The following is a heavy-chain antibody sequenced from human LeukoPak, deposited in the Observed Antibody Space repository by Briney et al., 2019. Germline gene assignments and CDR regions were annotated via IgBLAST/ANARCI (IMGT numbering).Heavy chain of an antibody. Sequence: PSETLSLTCAVYGGSFSGYYWSWIRQPPGKGLEWIWEINHSGSTNYNPSLKSRVTISVDTSKNQFSLKLSSVTAADTAVYYCARGRGPRRFDYWGQGTLVTVSS. D-gene: IGHD3/OR15-3a*01. CDR3: ARGRGPRRFDY. V-gene: IGHV4-34*01. J-gene: IGHJ4*02. CDR2: INHSGST. CDR1: GGSFSGYY.